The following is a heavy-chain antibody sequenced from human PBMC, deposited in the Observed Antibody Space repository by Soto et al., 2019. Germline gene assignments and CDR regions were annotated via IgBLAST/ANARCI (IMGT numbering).Heavy chain of an antibody. V-gene: IGHV3-30*18. J-gene: IGHJ4*02. Sequence: QGQLVESGGGAVQPGGSLRLSCEASGFSFSSYGMHWVRQAPGKGLEWVAVVSYDGNNEYYVDSVKGRFTTSRDNSKNTVFLQMNSLRPEDTAVYYCAKSKSGVGPSQLHSFFDYWGQGSPVTVSS. D-gene: IGHD1-26*01. CDR1: GFSFSSYG. CDR3: AKSKSGVGPSQLHSFFDY. CDR2: VSYDGNNE.